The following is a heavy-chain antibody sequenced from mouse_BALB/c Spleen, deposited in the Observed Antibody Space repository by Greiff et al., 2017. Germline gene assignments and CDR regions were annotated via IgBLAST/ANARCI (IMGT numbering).Heavy chain of an antibody. J-gene: IGHJ2*01. Sequence: VQLQQSGAELVKPGASVKMSCKASGYTFTSYWMHWVKQRPGQGLEWIGVIVPSDSYTSYNQKFKGKATLTVDTSSSTAYMQLSSLTSEDSAVYYCTRRDYDGFDYWGQGTTLTVSS. V-gene: IGHV1S127*01. CDR3: TRRDYDGFDY. D-gene: IGHD2-4*01. CDR1: GYTFTSYW. CDR2: IVPSDSYT.